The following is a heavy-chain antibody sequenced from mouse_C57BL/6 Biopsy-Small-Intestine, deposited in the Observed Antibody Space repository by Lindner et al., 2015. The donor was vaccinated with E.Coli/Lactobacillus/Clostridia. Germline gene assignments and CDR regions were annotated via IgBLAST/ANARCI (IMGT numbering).Heavy chain of an antibody. CDR2: INPNSGVT. V-gene: IGHV1-72*04. D-gene: IGHD1-1*02. Sequence: SVKVSCKASAYPFTHYHIHWVRQAPGRGLEWMGRINPNSGVTHYAEKLQGRVTMTRDTSINTLYLDLSSLTSDDTAVYYCARGEPVGSTPDYYYGMDVWGQGTTVAVS. J-gene: IGHJ1*01. CDR1: AYPFTHYH. CDR3: ARGEPVGSTPDYYYGMDV.